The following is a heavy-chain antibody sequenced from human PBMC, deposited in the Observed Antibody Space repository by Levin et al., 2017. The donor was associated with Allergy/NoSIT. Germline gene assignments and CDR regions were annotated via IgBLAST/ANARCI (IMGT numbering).Heavy chain of an antibody. J-gene: IGHJ4*02. CDR1: GYTFTGYY. Sequence: ASVKVSCKASGYTFTGYYMHWVRQAPGQGLEWMGWINPNSGGTNYAQKFQGRVTMTRDTSISTAYMELSRLRSDDTAVYYCARVKYSGYDGHFDYWGQGTLVTVSS. D-gene: IGHD5-12*01. CDR2: INPNSGGT. V-gene: IGHV1-2*02. CDR3: ARVKYSGYDGHFDY.